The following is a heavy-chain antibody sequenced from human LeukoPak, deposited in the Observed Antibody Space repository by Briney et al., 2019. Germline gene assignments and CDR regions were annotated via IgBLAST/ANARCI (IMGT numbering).Heavy chain of an antibody. CDR2: IYPGDSDT. V-gene: IGHV5-51*01. CDR3: ARLGTYDILTGYLGAFDI. Sequence: GESLKISCKGSGYSFTSYWIGWVRQMPGKGLEWMGIIYPGDSDTRYSPSFQGQVTISADKSFSTAYLQWSSLKASDTAMYYCARLGTYDILTGYLGAFDIWGQGTMVTVSS. J-gene: IGHJ3*02. CDR1: GYSFTSYW. D-gene: IGHD3-9*01.